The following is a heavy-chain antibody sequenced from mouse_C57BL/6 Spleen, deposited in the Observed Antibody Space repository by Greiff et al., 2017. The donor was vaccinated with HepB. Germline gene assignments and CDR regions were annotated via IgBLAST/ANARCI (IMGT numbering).Heavy chain of an antibody. V-gene: IGHV7-3*01. CDR1: GFTFTDYY. CDR3: ARNYYGSSWYFDV. CDR2: IRNKANGYTT. D-gene: IGHD1-1*01. J-gene: IGHJ1*03. Sequence: DVMLVESGGGLVQPGGSLSLSCAASGFTFTDYYMSWVRQPPGKALEWLGFIRNKANGYTTEYSASVKGRFTISRDNSQSILYLQMNALRAEDSATYYCARNYYGSSWYFDVWGTGTTVTVSS.